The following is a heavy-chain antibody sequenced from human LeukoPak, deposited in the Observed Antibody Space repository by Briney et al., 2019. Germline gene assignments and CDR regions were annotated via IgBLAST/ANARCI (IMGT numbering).Heavy chain of an antibody. CDR1: GFTFSNSW. D-gene: IGHD2-21*01. CDR3: ATDRIVVVIPIKNDAFDV. J-gene: IGHJ3*01. V-gene: IGHV3-7*01. CDR2: IKQDGSET. Sequence: GGSLRLSCLASGFTFSNSWMTWVRQAPGKGLEWVANIKQDGSETYYLDSVKGRFTISRDNAKNSLFLQMNGLRAEDTAVYYCATDRIVVVIPIKNDAFDVWGQGTMVTVSS.